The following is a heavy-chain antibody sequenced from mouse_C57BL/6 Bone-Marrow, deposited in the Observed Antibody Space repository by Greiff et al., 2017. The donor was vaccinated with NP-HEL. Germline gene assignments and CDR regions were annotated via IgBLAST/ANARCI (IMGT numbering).Heavy chain of an antibody. J-gene: IGHJ1*03. Sequence: VQLQQSGAELMKPGASVKLSCKATGYTFTGYWIEWVKQRPGHGLEWIGEILPGSGSTNYNEKFKGKATFTADTSSNTAYMQLSSLTTEDSAIYYCAREGITTVVATLYFDVWGTGTTVTVSS. CDR2: ILPGSGST. D-gene: IGHD1-1*01. V-gene: IGHV1-9*01. CDR3: AREGITTVVATLYFDV. CDR1: GYTFTGYW.